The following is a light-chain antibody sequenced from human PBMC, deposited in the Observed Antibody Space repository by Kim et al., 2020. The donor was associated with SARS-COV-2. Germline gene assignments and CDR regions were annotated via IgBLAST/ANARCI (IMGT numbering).Light chain of an antibody. CDR2: SAS. Sequence: VSPGERATLSCRASQSVSSNLAWYQQKPGQAPRLLIYSASTRATGIPARFSGSGSGREFTLTISSLQSEDFAVYYCQQYSHWPRTFGQGTKVDIK. J-gene: IGKJ1*01. V-gene: IGKV3-15*01. CDR3: QQYSHWPRT. CDR1: QSVSSN.